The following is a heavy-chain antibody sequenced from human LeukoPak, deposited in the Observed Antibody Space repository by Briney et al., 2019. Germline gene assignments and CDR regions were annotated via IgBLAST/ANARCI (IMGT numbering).Heavy chain of an antibody. CDR1: GFTFSTYS. D-gene: IGHD2-15*01. Sequence: GGSLILFCAASGFTFSTYSMHWVRQGPAKRLEYFAAISTNGDGTYYANSLRGRFTISRDKAKKPLYLQRGSLRAEDMAVYYCARYSGSCYTSWGQGTLVTVSS. J-gene: IGHJ1*01. CDR3: ARYSGSCYTS. CDR2: ISTNGDGT. V-gene: IGHV3-64*01.